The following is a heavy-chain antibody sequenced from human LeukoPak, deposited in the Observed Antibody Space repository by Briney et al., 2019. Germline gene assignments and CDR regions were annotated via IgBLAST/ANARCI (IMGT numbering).Heavy chain of an antibody. D-gene: IGHD6-19*01. CDR2: IYSGGST. V-gene: IGHV3-66*02. CDR1: RFTVSSNY. CDR3: ARDMNQWPNKDAFDI. Sequence: GGSLRPSCAASRFTVSSNYMSWVRQAPGKGVEWVSVIYSGGSTYYPDSVQGRFTIARDNSKNTLYLQMNSLRGEDTAVYYCARDMNQWPNKDAFDIWGQGKMVTVSS. J-gene: IGHJ3*02.